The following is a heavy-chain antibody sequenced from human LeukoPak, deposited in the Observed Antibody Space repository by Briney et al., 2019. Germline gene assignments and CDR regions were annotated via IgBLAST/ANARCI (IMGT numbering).Heavy chain of an antibody. D-gene: IGHD4-23*01. V-gene: IGHV3-48*02. J-gene: IGHJ4*02. CDR1: GFTFSIHS. Sequence: TGGSLRLSCAASGFTFSIHSMNWVRQPPGKGLEWVSYISSSSTSIYYADSVKRRFTISRDNAKNSLYLQMNSLRDDDTAVYYCASSDDYGGNRFDYWGQGTLVTVSS. CDR2: ISSSSTSI. CDR3: ASSDDYGGNRFDY.